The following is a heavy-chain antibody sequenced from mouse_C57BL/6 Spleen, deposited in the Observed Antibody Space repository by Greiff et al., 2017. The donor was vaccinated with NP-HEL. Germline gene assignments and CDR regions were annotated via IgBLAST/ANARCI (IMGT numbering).Heavy chain of an antibody. CDR2: IDPSDSYT. D-gene: IGHD4-1*02. J-gene: IGHJ4*01. CDR3: ARTNWENSAMDY. Sequence: QVQLQQPGAELVMPGASVKLSCKASGYTFTSYWMHWVKQRPGQGLEWIGEIDPSDSYTNYNQKFKGKSTLTVDKSSSTAYMQLSSLTSEDSAVYYCARTNWENSAMDYWGQGTSVTVSS. V-gene: IGHV1-69*01. CDR1: GYTFTSYW.